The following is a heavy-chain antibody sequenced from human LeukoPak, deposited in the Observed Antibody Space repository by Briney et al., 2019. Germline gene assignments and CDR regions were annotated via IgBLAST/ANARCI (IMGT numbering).Heavy chain of an antibody. CDR1: GFIFSDYY. V-gene: IGHV3-11*01. CDR3: ARVGLDNTGWHISWFDP. J-gene: IGHJ5*02. D-gene: IGHD6-19*01. CDR2: ITTNGAST. Sequence: GGSLRLSCAASGFIFSDYYMTWVRQAPGKGLEWISYITTNGASTYYANFVTGRFTISRDNAQNSLFLQMNSLRAEDTAIYYCARVGLDNTGWHISWFDPWGQGTLVTVSS.